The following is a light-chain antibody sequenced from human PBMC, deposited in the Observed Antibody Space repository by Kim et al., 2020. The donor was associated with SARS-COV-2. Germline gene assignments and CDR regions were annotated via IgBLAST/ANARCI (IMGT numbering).Light chain of an antibody. Sequence: VSPGQTATITCSGHKLGDKYACWYQQKPGQSPVLVISQDSTRPSGIPERFSGSNSGNTATLTISGTQAMDEADYYCQAWDSGTWVFGGGTQLTVL. CDR3: QAWDSGTWV. CDR1: KLGDKY. V-gene: IGLV3-1*01. J-gene: IGLJ3*02. CDR2: QDS.